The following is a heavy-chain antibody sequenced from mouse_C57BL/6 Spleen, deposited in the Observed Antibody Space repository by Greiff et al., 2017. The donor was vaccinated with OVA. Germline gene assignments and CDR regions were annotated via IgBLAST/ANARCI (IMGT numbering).Heavy chain of an antibody. CDR2: ISDGGSYT. V-gene: IGHV5-4*01. D-gene: IGHD1-1*01. CDR1: GFTFSSYA. CDR3: ARDAITTVIANYFDY. Sequence: EVQRVESGGGLVKPGGSLKLSCAASGFTFSSYAMSWVRQTPEKGLEWVATISDGGSYTYYPDNVKGRFTISRDNAKNNLYLQMSHLKSEDTSMYYWARDAITTVIANYFDYWGQGTTLTVSS. J-gene: IGHJ2*01.